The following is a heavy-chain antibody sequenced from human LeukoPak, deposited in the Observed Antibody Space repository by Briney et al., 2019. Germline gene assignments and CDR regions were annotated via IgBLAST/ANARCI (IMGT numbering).Heavy chain of an antibody. V-gene: IGHV3-7*01. Sequence: GRSLRLSCAASGFTFSSYWMSWVRQAPGKGLEWVANIKQDGSEKYYVDSVKGRFTISRDNAKNSLYLQMNSLRAEDTAVYYCARNYGSGSYRSMDVWGQGTTVTVSS. J-gene: IGHJ6*02. CDR2: IKQDGSEK. CDR1: GFTFSSYW. CDR3: ARNYGSGSYRSMDV. D-gene: IGHD3-10*01.